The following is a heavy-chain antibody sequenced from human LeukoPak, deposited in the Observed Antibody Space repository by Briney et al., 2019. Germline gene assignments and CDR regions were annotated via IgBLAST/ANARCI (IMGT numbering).Heavy chain of an antibody. V-gene: IGHV3-21*05. D-gene: IGHD6-13*01. CDR2: IWSTGEYI. CDR1: GDGFTRHT. J-gene: IGHJ4*02. CDR3: AREYDSRARFDS. Sequence: GGSLRLSCAGSGDGFTRHTMNWVRRAPGKGLEWISYIWSTGEYIYYADSVKGRFTISRDNARTSVYLQMNSLRVEDTAIYYCAREYDSRARFDSWGQETLVTVSS.